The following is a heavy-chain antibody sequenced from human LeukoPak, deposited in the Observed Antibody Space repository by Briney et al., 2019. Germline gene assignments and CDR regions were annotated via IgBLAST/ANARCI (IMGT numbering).Heavy chain of an antibody. CDR2: IYYSGTT. Sequence: SETLSLTCTISGASIDSYYWSWIRQPPGKGLEWIGYIYYSGTTNYNPSLKRRVTISVDTSKNQFSLKLSSVTAADTAVYYCARDPVSAFDIWGQGTMVTVSS. CDR1: GASIDSYY. CDR3: ARDPVSAFDI. V-gene: IGHV4-59*01. J-gene: IGHJ3*02.